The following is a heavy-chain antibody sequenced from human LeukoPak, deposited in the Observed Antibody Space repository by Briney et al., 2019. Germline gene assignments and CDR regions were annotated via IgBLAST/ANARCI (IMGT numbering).Heavy chain of an antibody. CDR1: GFTFSSYW. V-gene: IGHV3-74*01. CDR2: MNSDGSTT. CDR3: ARDYDYFWGSYRYPFDY. Sequence: GALRLSCAAPGFTFSSYWMHWVRPAPGKGLVWVSRMNSDGSTTNYADSVKGRFTISRDNARNTVYLQMNSLRVEDTAVYYCARDYDYFWGSYRYPFDYWGQGTLVTVPS. J-gene: IGHJ4*02. D-gene: IGHD3-16*02.